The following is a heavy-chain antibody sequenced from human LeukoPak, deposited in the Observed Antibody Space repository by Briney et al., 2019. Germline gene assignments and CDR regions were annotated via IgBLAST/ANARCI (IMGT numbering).Heavy chain of an antibody. CDR1: GGSISSHY. CDR3: ARRAGTLRSNYYYYYMDV. Sequence: SETLSLTCTVSGGSISSHYWSWIRQPPGKGLEWIGYIHYSASTNYNPSLKSRVTISVDTSKNQFSLRLSSVTAADTAVYYCARRAGTLRSNYYYYYMDVWGKGTTVTVSS. V-gene: IGHV4-59*11. J-gene: IGHJ6*03. CDR2: IHYSAST. D-gene: IGHD1-26*01.